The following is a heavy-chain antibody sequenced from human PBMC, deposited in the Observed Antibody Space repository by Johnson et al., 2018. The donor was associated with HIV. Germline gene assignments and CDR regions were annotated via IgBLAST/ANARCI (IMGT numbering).Heavy chain of an antibody. CDR2: ISYEGSNK. D-gene: IGHD4-17*01. V-gene: IGHV3-30*14. Sequence: VQLVESGGGVVQPGRSLRLSCAASGFTFSSYAMHWVRQAPGKGLEWVAVISYEGSNKYNADSVKGRFTISRDNSKNTLYLQMNSLRAEDTAVYYCARPSGVTTLTTTPWAFEIWGQGTMVTVSS. CDR1: GFTFSSYA. CDR3: ARPSGVTTLTTTPWAFEI. J-gene: IGHJ3*02.